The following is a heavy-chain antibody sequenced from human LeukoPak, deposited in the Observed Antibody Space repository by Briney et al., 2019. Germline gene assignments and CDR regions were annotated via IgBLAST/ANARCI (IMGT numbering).Heavy chain of an antibody. V-gene: IGHV1-2*02. Sequence: ASVKVSCKTSGYTFTDYYIHWVRQAPGQGLEWMGWINPDSGGINYSQKFQGRLTLTRDTSISTAYMELSRLRSDDTAVYYCARDCRQLLCCYWGQGTLVTVSS. CDR2: INPDSGGI. CDR1: GYTFTDYY. D-gene: IGHD2-2*01. CDR3: ARDCRQLLCCY. J-gene: IGHJ4*02.